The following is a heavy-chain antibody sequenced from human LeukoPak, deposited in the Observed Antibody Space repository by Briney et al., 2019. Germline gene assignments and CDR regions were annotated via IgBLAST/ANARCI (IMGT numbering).Heavy chain of an antibody. J-gene: IGHJ6*03. CDR2: LLYDGNTK. CDR3: ARDHRPEIQYYYMDV. D-gene: IGHD1-14*01. CDR1: GFSLSNYG. Sequence: GGSLRLSCAASGFSLSNYGMHWVRQAPGKGLEWVAALLYDGNTKHYADSVKGRFTISRDISKNTFYLQMNSLTAEDTAVYYCARDHRPEIQYYYMDVWGKGTTVAVPS. V-gene: IGHV3-33*01.